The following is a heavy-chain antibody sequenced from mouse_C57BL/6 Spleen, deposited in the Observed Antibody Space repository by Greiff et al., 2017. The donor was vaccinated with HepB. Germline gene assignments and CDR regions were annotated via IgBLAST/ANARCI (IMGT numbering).Heavy chain of an antibody. D-gene: IGHD1-1*01. Sequence: EVNVVESGEGLVKPGGSLKLSCAASGFTFSSYAMSWVRQTPEKRLEWVAYISSGGDYIYYADTVKGRFTISRDNARNTLYLQMSSLKSEDTAMYYCTRPSTTVVPYWYFDVWGTGTTVTVSS. CDR1: GFTFSSYA. CDR3: TRPSTTVVPYWYFDV. J-gene: IGHJ1*03. CDR2: ISSGGDYI. V-gene: IGHV5-9-1*02.